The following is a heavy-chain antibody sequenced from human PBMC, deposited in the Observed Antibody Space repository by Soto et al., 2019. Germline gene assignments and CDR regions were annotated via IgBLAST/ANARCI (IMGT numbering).Heavy chain of an antibody. CDR3: VRASKDSCPGSRIFDF. D-gene: IGHD3-10*01. CDR1: GLTFGSRA. Sequence: PGGSLRLSCVASGLTFGSRAMSWVRQSPGEGLERVSTITDSGGDAKYADSVRGRFAISRDNSKNTLYLQMSALRADDSALYFCVRASKDSCPGSRIFDFWGRGTLVTVSS. CDR2: ITDSGGDA. J-gene: IGHJ4*02. V-gene: IGHV3-23*01.